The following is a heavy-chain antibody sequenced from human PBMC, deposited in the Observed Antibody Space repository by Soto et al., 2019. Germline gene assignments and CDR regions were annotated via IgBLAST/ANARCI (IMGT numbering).Heavy chain of an antibody. Sequence: PGGSLRLSCAASGFTFSSYSMNWVRQAPGKGLEWVSSISSSSSYIYYADSVKGRFTISRDSAKNSLYLQMNSLRAEDTAVYYCASPGYSSSWYDWYFDLWGRGTLVTVSS. CDR2: ISSSSSYI. D-gene: IGHD6-13*01. CDR1: GFTFSSYS. V-gene: IGHV3-21*01. CDR3: ASPGYSSSWYDWYFDL. J-gene: IGHJ2*01.